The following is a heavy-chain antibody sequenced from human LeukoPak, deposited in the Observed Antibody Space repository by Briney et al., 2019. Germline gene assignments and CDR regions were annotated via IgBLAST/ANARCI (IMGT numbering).Heavy chain of an antibody. D-gene: IGHD3-9*01. CDR1: GFTFSSYA. J-gene: IGHJ6*02. CDR2: ISGGGSNT. Sequence: GGSLRLSCAASGFTFSSYAMSWVRQAPGKGLEWVSAISGGGSNTYYADSVKGRFTISRDNSKNTLYLQMNSLRAEDRAIYYCAKANDLLTGSSSYYYYGMDVWGQGTTVTVSS. V-gene: IGHV3-23*01. CDR3: AKANDLLTGSSSYYYYGMDV.